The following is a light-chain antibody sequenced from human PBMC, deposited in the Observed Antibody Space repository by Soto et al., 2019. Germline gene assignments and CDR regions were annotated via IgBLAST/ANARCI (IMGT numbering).Light chain of an antibody. V-gene: IGLV2-14*01. J-gene: IGLJ2*01. CDR2: DVS. Sequence: QSALTQPASVSGSPGQSITISCTGTGSDVGGYNYVSWYQQHPGKAPKLMIYDVSNRPSEVSNRFSGSKSGNTASLTISGLQAEDEADYYCSSYTSSSTLVVFGGGTKLTVL. CDR1: GSDVGGYNY. CDR3: SSYTSSSTLVV.